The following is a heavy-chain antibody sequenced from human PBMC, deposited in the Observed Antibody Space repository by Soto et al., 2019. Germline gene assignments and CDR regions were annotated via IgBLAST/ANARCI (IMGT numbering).Heavy chain of an antibody. Sequence: QVQLVQSGAEVKKPGSSVKVSCKASGGTFSSYAISWVRQAPGQGLEWMGGIIPIFGTANYAQKFQGRVTITADESTSTGYMELSSLRSEDTAVYYCARSYYYDSSHPPEFDYWGQGTLVTVSS. J-gene: IGHJ4*02. D-gene: IGHD3-22*01. CDR2: IIPIFGTA. CDR3: ARSYYYDSSHPPEFDY. CDR1: GGTFSSYA. V-gene: IGHV1-69*01.